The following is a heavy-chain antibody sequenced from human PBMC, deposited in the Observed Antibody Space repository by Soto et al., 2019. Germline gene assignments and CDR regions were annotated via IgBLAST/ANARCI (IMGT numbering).Heavy chain of an antibody. D-gene: IGHD3-22*01. J-gene: IGHJ4*02. CDR3: ARHGYYYDSSGYRTSPFDY. Sequence: SETLSLTYTVSGGSISSFCNYWSWIRQHPGKGLEWIGNIYYSGRTYYNPSLKSRVTISVDTSKNQFSLKLSSVTAADTAVYYCARHGYYYDSSGYRTSPFDYWGQGTLVTVSS. CDR2: IYYSGRT. CDR1: GGSISSFCNY. V-gene: IGHV4-31*03.